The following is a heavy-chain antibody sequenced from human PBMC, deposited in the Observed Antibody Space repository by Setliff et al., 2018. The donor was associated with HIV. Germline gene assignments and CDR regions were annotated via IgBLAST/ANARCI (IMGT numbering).Heavy chain of an antibody. D-gene: IGHD2-2*01. CDR2: FYYNGAT. CDR1: GASISSSSYY. V-gene: IGHV4-39*07. Sequence: PSETLSLTCTVSGASISSSSYYWGWIRQPPGKGLEWIGDFYYNGATVYNPSLKSRITISVDTSKNQFSLKLGFVTAADTAVYYCARGESTTWDLAEYFQHWGHGTLVTVSS. J-gene: IGHJ1*01. CDR3: ARGESTTWDLAEYFQH.